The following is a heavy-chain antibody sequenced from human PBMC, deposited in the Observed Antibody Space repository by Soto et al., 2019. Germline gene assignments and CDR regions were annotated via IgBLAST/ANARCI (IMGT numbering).Heavy chain of an antibody. V-gene: IGHV6-1*01. Sequence: SQTLSLTCAISGDSVSSNSAAWNWIRQSPSGGLEWLGRTYYRSKWYNDYAASVKSRITINPDTSKHQFSLQLNSVTPEDTAVYYCERIVGAAVDYWGQGTLVTVSS. CDR2: TYYRSKWYN. J-gene: IGHJ4*02. CDR3: ERIVGAAVDY. D-gene: IGHD1-26*01. CDR1: GDSVSSNSAA.